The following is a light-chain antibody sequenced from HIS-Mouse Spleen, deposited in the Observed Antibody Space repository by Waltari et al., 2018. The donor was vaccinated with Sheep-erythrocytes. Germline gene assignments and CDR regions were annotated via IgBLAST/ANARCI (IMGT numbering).Light chain of an antibody. CDR2: AAS. Sequence: DIQMTQSPSSLSASVGVRVTITCRASQSISSYLNWYQQKPGKAPKLLIYAASSLQSGVPSMFSGSGSGTDFTLTISSLQPDDFATYYCQQSYSTPRTFGQGTKVEIK. J-gene: IGKJ1*01. V-gene: IGKV1-39*01. CDR3: QQSYSTPRT. CDR1: QSISSY.